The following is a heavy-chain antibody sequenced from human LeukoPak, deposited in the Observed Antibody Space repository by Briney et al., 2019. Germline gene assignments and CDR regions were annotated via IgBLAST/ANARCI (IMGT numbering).Heavy chain of an antibody. CDR3: ARAREITVTGTDYFDS. J-gene: IGHJ4*02. CDR2: IKHDGSGP. V-gene: IGHV3-7*01. CDR1: GFRFSNYW. D-gene: IGHD6-19*01. Sequence: GGSLRLSCAVSGFRFSNYWMTWVGQGPGKGLEWVANIKHDGSGPSYLDSVKGRFTISRDNARNLLSLQMSGLRVEDTAVYYCARAREITVTGTDYFDSWGQGTLVTVSS.